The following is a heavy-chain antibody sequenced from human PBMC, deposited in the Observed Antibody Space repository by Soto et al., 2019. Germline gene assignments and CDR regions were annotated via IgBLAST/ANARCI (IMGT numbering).Heavy chain of an antibody. D-gene: IGHD3-16*01. CDR1: GFTFRSYV. CDR3: ARWGTTGGLDV. V-gene: IGHV3-30*19. CDR2: TSYDGSDK. Sequence: QVQLVESGGGVVQPGMSLRVSCVGSGFTFRSYVIHWVRQPPGKGLEWVALTSYDGSDKYYGDSVRGRFTISRDNSRNTVDLQMDSLRLEDTALYYCARWGTTGGLDVWGQGTLVSVSS. J-gene: IGHJ1*01.